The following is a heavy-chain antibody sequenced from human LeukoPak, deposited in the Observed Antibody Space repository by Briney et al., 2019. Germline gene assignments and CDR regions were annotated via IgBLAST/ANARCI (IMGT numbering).Heavy chain of an antibody. J-gene: IGHJ4*02. V-gene: IGHV3-7*01. CDR3: ARRGYSYYFDY. Sequence: RGSLRLSCAASGFTFSTFWMTWVRQAPGKGLEWVAIIKEDGSEKKYVDSVKGRFTISRDNVKNSLYLQMNSLRAEDTAVYYCARRGYSYYFDYWGQGTLVAVSS. D-gene: IGHD5-12*01. CDR2: IKEDGSEK. CDR1: GFTFSTFW.